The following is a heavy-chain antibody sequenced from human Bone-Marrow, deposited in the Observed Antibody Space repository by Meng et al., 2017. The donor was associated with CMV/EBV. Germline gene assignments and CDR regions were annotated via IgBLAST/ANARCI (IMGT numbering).Heavy chain of an antibody. V-gene: IGHV3-30*04. CDR2: ISYDGSNK. J-gene: IGHJ4*02. Sequence: GGSLRLSCAASGFTFSSYAMHWVRQAPGKGLEWVAVISYDGSNKYYADSVKGRFTISRDNSKNTLYLQMNSLRAEDTAVYYCARGPLDIVVVPAAIGYWGQGPLVTVSS. CDR3: ARGPLDIVVVPAAIGY. CDR1: GFTFSSYA. D-gene: IGHD2-2*01.